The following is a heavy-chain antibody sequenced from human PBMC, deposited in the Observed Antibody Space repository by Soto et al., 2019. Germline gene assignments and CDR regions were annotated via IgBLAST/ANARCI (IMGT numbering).Heavy chain of an antibody. CDR1: GYTFTGYY. J-gene: IGHJ4*02. Sequence: GASVKVSCKASGYTFTGYYMHWVRQAPGQGLEWMGWINPNSGGTNYAQKFQGWVTMTRDTSISTAYMELSRLRSDDTAVYYCAREVFLRPYYFDYWGQGTLVTVSS. D-gene: IGHD3-3*01. V-gene: IGHV1-2*04. CDR3: AREVFLRPYYFDY. CDR2: INPNSGGT.